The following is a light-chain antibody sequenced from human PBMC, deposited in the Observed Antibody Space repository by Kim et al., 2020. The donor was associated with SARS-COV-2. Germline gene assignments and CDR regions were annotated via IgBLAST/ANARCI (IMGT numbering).Light chain of an antibody. CDR3: SSYTSSSTLV. CDR2: DVS. CDR1: SSDVGGYNY. V-gene: IGLV2-14*03. Sequence: QSITISGNGTSSDVGGYNYVSWYQQHPGKAPKLMIYDVSNRPSGVSNRFSGSKSGNTASLTISGLQAEDEADYYCSSYTSSSTLVFGGGTQLTVL. J-gene: IGLJ2*01.